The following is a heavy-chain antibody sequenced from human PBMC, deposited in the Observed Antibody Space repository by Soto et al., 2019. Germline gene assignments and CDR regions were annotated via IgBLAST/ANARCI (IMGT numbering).Heavy chain of an antibody. CDR3: FRGGVTSRTFDY. CDR1: GYIIKNYW. CDR2: IFPDDSDT. Sequence: GASLKISCKASGYIIKNYWIGWVRQMPGQGLEWMGIIFPDDSDTRYSPSFQGHVTISVDKSISTAYVQWSSLKASDSAIYYCFRGGVTSRTFDYWGQGTLVTVSS. J-gene: IGHJ4*02. V-gene: IGHV5-51*01. D-gene: IGHD3-16*01.